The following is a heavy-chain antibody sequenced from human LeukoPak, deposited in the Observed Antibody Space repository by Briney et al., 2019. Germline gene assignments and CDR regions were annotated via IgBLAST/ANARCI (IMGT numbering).Heavy chain of an antibody. D-gene: IGHD6-13*01. CDR1: GYTFTGYY. CDR2: INPNSGGT. J-gene: IGHJ5*02. Sequence: ASVKVSCKASGYTFTGYYMHWVRQAPGQGLEWMGWINPNSGGTNYAQKFQDRVTMTRDTSISTAYMELSRLRSDDTAVYYCAKDIAAADDNWFDPWGQGTLVTVSS. V-gene: IGHV1-2*02. CDR3: AKDIAAADDNWFDP.